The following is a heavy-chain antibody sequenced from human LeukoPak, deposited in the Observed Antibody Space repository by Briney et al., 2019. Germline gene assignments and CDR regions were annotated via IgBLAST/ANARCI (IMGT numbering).Heavy chain of an antibody. J-gene: IGHJ4*02. Sequence: GGSLRLSCAASGFTFSSYSMNWVRQAPGKGLEWVSSISSSSSYIYYADPVKGRFTISRDNAENSLYLQMNSLRAEDTAVYYCARDRVDTAMVIDYWGQGTLVTVSS. CDR3: ARDRVDTAMVIDY. D-gene: IGHD5-18*01. V-gene: IGHV3-21*01. CDR2: ISSSSSYI. CDR1: GFTFSSYS.